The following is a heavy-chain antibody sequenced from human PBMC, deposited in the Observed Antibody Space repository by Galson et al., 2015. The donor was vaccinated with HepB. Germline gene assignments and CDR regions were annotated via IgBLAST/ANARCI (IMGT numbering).Heavy chain of an antibody. J-gene: IGHJ4*02. CDR1: GGTFSSYA. D-gene: IGHD3-22*01. V-gene: IGHV1-69*13. CDR3: ARGPTYYYDSSGSRRAAIHEGFDY. CDR2: IIPIFGTA. Sequence: SVKVSCKASGGTFSSYAISWVRQAPGQGLEWMGGIIPIFGTANYAQKFQGRVTITADESTSTAYMELSSLRSEDTAVYYCARGPTYYYDSSGSRRAAIHEGFDYWGQGTLVTVSS.